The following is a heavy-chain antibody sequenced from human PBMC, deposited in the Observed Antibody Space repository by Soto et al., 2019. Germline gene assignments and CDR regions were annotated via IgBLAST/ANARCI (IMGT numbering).Heavy chain of an antibody. CDR2: IYYSGST. J-gene: IGHJ4*02. CDR3: ARHLPYVVPAGAGVFDY. Sequence: SETLSLTCTVSGGSISSSSYYWGWIRQPPGKGLEWIGSIYYSGSTYYNPSLKSRVTISVDTSKNQFSLKLSSVTAADTAVYYCARHLPYVVPAGAGVFDYWGQGTLVTVSS. CDR1: GGSISSSSYY. V-gene: IGHV4-39*01. D-gene: IGHD2-2*01.